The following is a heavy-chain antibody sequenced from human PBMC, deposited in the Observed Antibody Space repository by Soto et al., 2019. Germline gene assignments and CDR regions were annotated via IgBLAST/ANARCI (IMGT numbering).Heavy chain of an antibody. Sequence: PGGSLRLSCAASGFTFSNAWMNWVRQAPGKGLEWVGRIKSKTDGGTTDYAAPVKGRFTISRDDSKNTLYLQMNSLKTEDTAVYYCTTGYYYDSSGYYYKVFGYWGQGTLVTVSS. D-gene: IGHD3-22*01. J-gene: IGHJ4*02. V-gene: IGHV3-15*07. CDR3: TTGYYYDSSGYYYKVFGY. CDR1: GFTFSNAW. CDR2: IKSKTDGGTT.